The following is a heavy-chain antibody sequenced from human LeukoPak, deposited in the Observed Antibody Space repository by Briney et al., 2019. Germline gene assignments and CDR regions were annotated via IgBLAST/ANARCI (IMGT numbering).Heavy chain of an antibody. J-gene: IGHJ4*02. CDR1: GGTFISYA. Sequence: ASVKVSCKASGGTFISYAISWVRQAPGQGLEWMGWINPNSGGTNYAQKFQGRVTMTRDTSISTAYMELSRLRSDDTAVYYCARVSSAMGNWGQGTLVTVSS. V-gene: IGHV1-2*02. CDR2: INPNSGGT. D-gene: IGHD2-2*01. CDR3: ARVSSAMGN.